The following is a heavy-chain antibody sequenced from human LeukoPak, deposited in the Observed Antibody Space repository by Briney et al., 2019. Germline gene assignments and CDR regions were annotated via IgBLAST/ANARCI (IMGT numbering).Heavy chain of an antibody. D-gene: IGHD3-10*02. V-gene: IGHV3-11*04. CDR3: GRRRGANVDDAFDI. CDR1: GFTFSDYY. J-gene: IGHJ3*02. CDR2: ISSSGDYI. Sequence: GGSLRLSCAASGFTFSDYYLSWIRQAPGKGLEWVSCISSSGDYIYYADSVKGRFTISRDNAKNSLYLQVDSLRAEDTATYYCGRRRGANVDDAFDIGAKGTTVTV.